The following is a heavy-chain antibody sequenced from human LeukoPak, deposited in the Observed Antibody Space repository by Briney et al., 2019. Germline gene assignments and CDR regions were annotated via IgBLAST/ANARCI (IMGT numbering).Heavy chain of an antibody. V-gene: IGHV3-7*03. CDR2: INQDGSER. CDR1: GFIFSSYW. Sequence: GGSLRLSCAASGFIFSSYWMSWVRQAPGKGLEWVANINQDGSERYYVDSVKGRFTISRDDAKNSLYSQMNSLRAEDTAVYYCAKRREVLDYWGQGTLVTVSS. CDR3: AKRREVLDY. J-gene: IGHJ4*02.